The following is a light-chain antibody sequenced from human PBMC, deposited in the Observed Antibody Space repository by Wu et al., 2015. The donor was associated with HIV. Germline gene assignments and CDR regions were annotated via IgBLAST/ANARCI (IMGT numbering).Light chain of an antibody. CDR3: QQYDTSQRT. Sequence: EIVLTQSPGTLSLSPGERVTLSCRASQSVSSSYLAWYQQKPGQAPRLLIYAASSRATGIPDRFSGSGSGTDFTLTISRLEPEDFAVYYCQQYDTSQRTFGQGSKVEIK. CDR2: AAS. CDR1: QSVSSSY. V-gene: IGKV3-20*01. J-gene: IGKJ1*01.